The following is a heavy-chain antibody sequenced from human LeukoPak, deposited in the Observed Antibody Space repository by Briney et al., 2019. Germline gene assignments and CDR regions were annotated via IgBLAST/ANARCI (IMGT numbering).Heavy chain of an antibody. V-gene: IGHV1-2*04. CDR1: GYTFTGYY. Sequence: ASVKVSCKASGYTFTGYYMHWVRQAPGQGLEWMGWINPNSGGTNYAQKFQGWVTMTRDTSISTAYMELSRLRSDDTAVYYCARSRDMVRGVYYWFDPWGQGTLVTVSS. J-gene: IGHJ5*02. D-gene: IGHD3-10*01. CDR3: ARSRDMVRGVYYWFDP. CDR2: INPNSGGT.